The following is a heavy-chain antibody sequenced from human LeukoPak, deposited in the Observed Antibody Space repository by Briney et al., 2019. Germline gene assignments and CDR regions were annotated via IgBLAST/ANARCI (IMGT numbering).Heavy chain of an antibody. CDR2: MNPNSGNT. CDR3: ARDFYSRTYEWEDAFDI. Sequence: ASVKVSCKASGYTFTSYDINWVRQATGEGLEWMGWMNPNSGNTGYAQKFQGRVTMTRATSITTAYMELGRLRSDDTAVYYCARDFYSRTYEWEDAFDIWGQGTMVTVSS. D-gene: IGHD1-26*01. V-gene: IGHV1-8*01. CDR1: GYTFTSYD. J-gene: IGHJ3*02.